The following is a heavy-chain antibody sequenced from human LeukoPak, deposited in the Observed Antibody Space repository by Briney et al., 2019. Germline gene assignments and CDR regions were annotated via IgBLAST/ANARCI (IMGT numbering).Heavy chain of an antibody. CDR2: IYYSGTT. D-gene: IGHD2-2*01. J-gene: IGHJ4*02. V-gene: IGHV4-59*12. CDR1: GGSISSYY. Sequence: SETLSLTCTVSGGSISSYYWSWIRQPPGKGLEWIGYIYYSGTTNYNPSLKSRVTISVDTSKNQFSLKLSSVTAADTAVYYCARVSPRPAAPLDYWGQGTLVTVSS. CDR3: ARVSPRPAAPLDY.